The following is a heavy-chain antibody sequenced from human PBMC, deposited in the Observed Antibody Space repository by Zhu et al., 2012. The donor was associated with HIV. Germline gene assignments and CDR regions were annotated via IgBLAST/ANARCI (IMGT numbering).Heavy chain of an antibody. V-gene: IGHV4-34*02. CDR2: INHSGST. D-gene: IGHD3-10*01. CDR1: GASFSGYY. Sequence: QVQLQQWGAGLLKPSETLSLTCAVYGASFSGYYWSWIRQSPGKGLEWIGEINHSGSTNYNPSLKSRVIISVDTSKNQFSLKLNLVTAADMAVYYCARRMVRSDFDYWGQGTPVTVSS. CDR3: ARRMVRSDFDY. J-gene: IGHJ4*02.